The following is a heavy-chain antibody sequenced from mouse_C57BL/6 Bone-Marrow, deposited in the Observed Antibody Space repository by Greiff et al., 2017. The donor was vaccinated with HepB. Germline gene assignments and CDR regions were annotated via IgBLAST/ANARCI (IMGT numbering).Heavy chain of an antibody. D-gene: IGHD2-3*01. Sequence: QVQLQQSGAELARPGASVKLSCKASGYTFTSYGISWVKQRTGQGLEWIGEIYPRSGNTYYNEKFKGKATLTADKSSSTAYMELRSLTSEDSAVYFCAYDVPGGYWGQGTTLTVSS. CDR2: IYPRSGNT. J-gene: IGHJ2*01. CDR1: GYTFTSYG. CDR3: AYDVPGGY. V-gene: IGHV1-81*01.